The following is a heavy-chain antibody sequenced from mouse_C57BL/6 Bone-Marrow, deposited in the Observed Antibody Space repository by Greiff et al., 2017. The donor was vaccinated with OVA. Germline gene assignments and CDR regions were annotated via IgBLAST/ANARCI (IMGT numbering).Heavy chain of an antibody. CDR2: INPNNGGT. J-gene: IGHJ2*01. Sequence: VQLQQSGPELVKPGASVKISCKASGYTFTDYYMNWVKQSHGKSLEWIGDINPNNGGTSYNQKFKGKATLTVDKSSSTAYMELRSLTSEDSAVYYCARSSGYPYYFDYWGQGTTLTVSS. CDR1: GYTFTDYY. CDR3: ARSSGYPYYFDY. V-gene: IGHV1-26*01. D-gene: IGHD3-2*02.